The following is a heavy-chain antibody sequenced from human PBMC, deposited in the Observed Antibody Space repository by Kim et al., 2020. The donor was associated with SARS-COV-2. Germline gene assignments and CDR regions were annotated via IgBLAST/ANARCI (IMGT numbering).Heavy chain of an antibody. J-gene: IGHJ6*02. CDR1: GYTFTSYY. Sequence: ASVKVSCKASGYTFTSYYIHWVRQAPGQGLEWMGIINPSGGSTSYAQKFQGRVTMTRDTSTSTVYMELSSLRSEDTAVYYCARETSIAAAGDHHGMDVWGQGTTVTVSS. D-gene: IGHD6-13*01. CDR3: ARETSIAAAGDHHGMDV. V-gene: IGHV1-46*01. CDR2: INPSGGST.